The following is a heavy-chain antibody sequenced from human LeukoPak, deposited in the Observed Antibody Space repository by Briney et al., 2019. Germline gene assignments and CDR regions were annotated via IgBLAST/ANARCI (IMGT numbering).Heavy chain of an antibody. J-gene: IGHJ4*02. V-gene: IGHV3-30*18. Sequence: PGGSLRLSCAAPGFTFSSYGMHWVRQAPGKGLEWVAVISYDGSNKYYADSVKGRFTISRDNSKNTLYLQMNSLRAEDTAVYYCAKEVSPSSRYSSGWAFDYWGQGTLVTVSS. D-gene: IGHD6-19*01. CDR3: AKEVSPSSRYSSGWAFDY. CDR1: GFTFSSYG. CDR2: ISYDGSNK.